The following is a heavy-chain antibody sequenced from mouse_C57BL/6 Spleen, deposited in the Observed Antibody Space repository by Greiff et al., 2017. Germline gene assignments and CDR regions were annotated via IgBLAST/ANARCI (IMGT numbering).Heavy chain of an antibody. CDR3: ARFHYGSSLFDY. CDR2: IHPNSGST. J-gene: IGHJ2*01. Sequence: VQLQQPGAELVKPGASVKLSCKASGYTFTSYWMHWVKQRPGQGLEWIGMIHPNSGSTNYNEKFKSKATLTVDKSSSTAYMQLSSLTSEDSAVYYCARFHYGSSLFDYWGQGTTLTVSS. CDR1: GYTFTSYW. V-gene: IGHV1-64*01. D-gene: IGHD1-1*01.